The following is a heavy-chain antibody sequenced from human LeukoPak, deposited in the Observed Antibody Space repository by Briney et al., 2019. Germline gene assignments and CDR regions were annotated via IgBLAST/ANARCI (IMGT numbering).Heavy chain of an antibody. CDR2: MNPNSGNT. CDR1: GYTFTSYD. CDR3: ARGYRGSTPFDY. D-gene: IGHD1-26*01. V-gene: IGHV1-8*01. Sequence: ASVKVSCKASGYTFTSYDINWVRQATGQGLEWMGWMNPNSGNTGYAQKFQGRVTMTRNTSISTAYTELSSLRSEDTAVYYCARGYRGSTPFDYWGQGTLVTVSS. J-gene: IGHJ4*02.